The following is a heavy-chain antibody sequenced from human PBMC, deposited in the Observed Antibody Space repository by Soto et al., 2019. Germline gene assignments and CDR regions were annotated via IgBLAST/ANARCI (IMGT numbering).Heavy chain of an antibody. J-gene: IGHJ5*02. CDR1: GYSFTNND. V-gene: IGHV1-8*01. Sequence: AASVKVSCKASGYSFTNNDVSWVRQATGQGLEWMGWMNPGSGDTGYAQKFQGRVTMTRDISTATAYMELSSLRSDDTATYYCARMATFGSLNWFDPWGQGNMVTLYS. CDR2: MNPGSGDT. CDR3: ARMATFGSLNWFDP. D-gene: IGHD3-16*01.